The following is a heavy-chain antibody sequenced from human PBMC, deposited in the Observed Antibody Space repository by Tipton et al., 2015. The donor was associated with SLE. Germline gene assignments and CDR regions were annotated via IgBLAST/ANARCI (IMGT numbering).Heavy chain of an antibody. V-gene: IGHV4-34*01. CDR2: IYYSGST. CDR1: GGSFSGYY. CDR3: ARGDDAFDI. Sequence: TLSLTCAVYGGSFSGYYWSWIRQPPGKGLEWIGSIYYSGSTYYNPSLKSRVTISVDTSKNQLSLKLSSVTAADTAVYYCARGDDAFDIWGQGTMVTVSS. J-gene: IGHJ3*02.